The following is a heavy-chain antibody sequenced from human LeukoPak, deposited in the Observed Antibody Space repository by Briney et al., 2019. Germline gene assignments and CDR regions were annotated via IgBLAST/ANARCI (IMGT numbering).Heavy chain of an antibody. CDR3: TRHNYYEDGFDY. V-gene: IGHV3-73*01. CDR2: IRSKANTYAT. CDR1: GFTFSGSA. D-gene: IGHD3-22*01. J-gene: IGHJ4*02. Sequence: GGSLKLSCAASGFTFSGSAMLWVRQASGKGLEWVGRIRSKANTYATAYAAPVKGKFIISRDDSKNTAYLQMNSLKTEDTAVYYCTRHNYYEDGFDYWGQGTLVTVSS.